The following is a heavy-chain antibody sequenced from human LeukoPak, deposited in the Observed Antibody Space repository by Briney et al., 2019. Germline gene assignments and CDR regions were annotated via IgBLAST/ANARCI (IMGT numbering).Heavy chain of an antibody. J-gene: IGHJ4*02. V-gene: IGHV3-48*02. CDR1: GITFSGYS. Sequence: PGGSLRLSCVVSGITFSGYSMIWVRQAPGKGLEWLSFMTTSGNTIFYAESVKDRFTISRDNAKKSLYLQMNSLRDEDTAVYYCARDGRCGGDCYASWGQGTLVTVSS. CDR2: MTTSGNTI. CDR3: ARDGRCGGDCYAS. D-gene: IGHD2-21*02.